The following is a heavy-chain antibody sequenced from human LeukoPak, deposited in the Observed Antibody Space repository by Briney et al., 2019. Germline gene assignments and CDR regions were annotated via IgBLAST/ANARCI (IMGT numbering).Heavy chain of an antibody. Sequence: GGSLRLSCAASGFTFSSYAVSWVRQAPGKGLEWVSAISGSGGSTYYADSVKGRFTISRDNSKNTLYLQMNSLRAEDTAVYYCAKSGGIVVVTLRFDYWGQGTLVTVSS. CDR3: AKSGGIVVVTLRFDY. J-gene: IGHJ4*02. D-gene: IGHD3-22*01. CDR1: GFTFSSYA. CDR2: ISGSGGST. V-gene: IGHV3-23*01.